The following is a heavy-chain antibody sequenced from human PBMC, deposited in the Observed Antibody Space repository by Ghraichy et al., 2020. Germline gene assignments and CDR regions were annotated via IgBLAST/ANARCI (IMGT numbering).Heavy chain of an antibody. Sequence: GGSLRLSCAASGFTFSSYSMNWVRQAPGKGLEWVSYISSSSSTIYYADSVKGQFTISRDNAKNSLYLQMNSLRDEDTAVYYCARDTIFGVVISRGVFDYWGQGNLVTVSS. J-gene: IGHJ4*02. CDR3: ARDTIFGVVISRGVFDY. V-gene: IGHV3-48*02. D-gene: IGHD3-3*01. CDR2: ISSSSSTI. CDR1: GFTFSSYS.